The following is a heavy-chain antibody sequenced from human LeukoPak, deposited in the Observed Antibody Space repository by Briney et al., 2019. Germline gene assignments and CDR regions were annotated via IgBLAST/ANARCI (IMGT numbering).Heavy chain of an antibody. D-gene: IGHD3-10*01. CDR1: GYRFSIFW. CDR2: VYPDDSDT. V-gene: IGHV5-51*01. J-gene: IGHJ5*02. CDR3: VTQRGNSGNINWLDP. Sequence: GESLKISCEGSGYRFSIFWIGWVRQLPGKGLEWLGGVYPDDSDTSYSPSFQGHVTISADKSTKPAYLLWSSLEASDTAMYYCVTQRGNSGNINWLDPWGQGTLVTVSS.